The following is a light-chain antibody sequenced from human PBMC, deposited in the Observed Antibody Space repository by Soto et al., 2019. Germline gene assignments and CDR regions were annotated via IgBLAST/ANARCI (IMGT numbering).Light chain of an antibody. CDR1: SSDVGGYNF. V-gene: IGLV2-8*01. Sequence: QAVVTQPPSASGSPGQSVAISCTGTSSDVGGYNFVSWYQQHPGKAPRLVIYEVTKRPSGIPDRFSGSKSGNTASLTVSGLQAEDEADYYCSSYAGNRHFYVFGTGTKLTVL. CDR3: SSYAGNRHFYV. J-gene: IGLJ1*01. CDR2: EVT.